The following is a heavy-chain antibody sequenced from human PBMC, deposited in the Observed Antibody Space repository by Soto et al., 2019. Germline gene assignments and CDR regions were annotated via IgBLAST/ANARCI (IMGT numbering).Heavy chain of an antibody. CDR3: AHKSLDGYHFDY. CDR1: GFSLSTSGVA. J-gene: IGHJ4*02. CDR2: IYWDDDK. Sequence: SGPTLVNPTQTLTLTCSFSGFSLSTSGVAVGWIRQPPGKALEWLALIYWDDDKRHSPSLTSRLTITKDTSKHQVVLTMTNMDPVDTATYYCAHKSLDGYHFDYWGQGTLVTVSS. V-gene: IGHV2-5*02. D-gene: IGHD5-12*01.